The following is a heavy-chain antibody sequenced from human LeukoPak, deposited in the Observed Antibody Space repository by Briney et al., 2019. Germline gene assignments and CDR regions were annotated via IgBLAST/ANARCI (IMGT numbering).Heavy chain of an antibody. CDR2: IKQDGSEK. V-gene: IGHV3-7*01. CDR1: GFTFSSYW. CDR3: ARGYGDYPVLVDY. J-gene: IGHJ4*02. D-gene: IGHD4-17*01. Sequence: PGGSLRLSCAASGFTFSSYWMSWVRQAPGKGLEWVANIKQDGSEKYYVDSVKGRFTISRDNAKNSLYLQMNSLRAEDTAVYYCARGYGDYPVLVDYWDQGTLVTVSS.